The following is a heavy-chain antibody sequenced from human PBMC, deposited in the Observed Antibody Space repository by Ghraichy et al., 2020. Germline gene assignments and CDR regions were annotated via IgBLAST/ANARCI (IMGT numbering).Heavy chain of an antibody. J-gene: IGHJ4*02. D-gene: IGHD5-12*01. V-gene: IGHV3-23*01. CDR2: ISGSGGST. Sequence: GGSLRLSCAASGFTFSSYAMSWVRQAPGKGLEWVSAISGSGGSTYYADSVKGRFTISRDNSKNTLYLQMNSLRAEDTAVYYCAKDLGSGYSGYDAFDYWGQGTLVTVSS. CDR3: AKDLGSGYSGYDAFDY. CDR1: GFTFSSYA.